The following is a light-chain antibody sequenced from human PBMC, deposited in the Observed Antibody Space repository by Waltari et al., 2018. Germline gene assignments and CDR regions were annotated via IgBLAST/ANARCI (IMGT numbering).Light chain of an antibody. CDR2: TNI. V-gene: IGLV1-44*01. Sequence: QSVLTQPPSASGTPGQRVTISCSGSSSNIGSNTINWYQQLPGTAPKLLIYTNIQRPAGVPARFSGSKSGTSSSLAISGLRSEDEADYYCGAWDDTLNGVVFGGGTKLTVL. J-gene: IGLJ3*02. CDR3: GAWDDTLNGVV. CDR1: SSNIGSNT.